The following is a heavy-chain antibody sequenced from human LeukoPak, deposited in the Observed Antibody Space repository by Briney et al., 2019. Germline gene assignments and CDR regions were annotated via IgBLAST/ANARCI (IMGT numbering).Heavy chain of an antibody. D-gene: IGHD6-19*01. J-gene: IGHJ6*03. Sequence: SETLSLTCTVSGGSISSGSYYWSWIRQPAGKGLEWIGRIYTSGSTNYNPSLKSRVTMSVDTSKNQFSLKLSSVTAADTAVYYCASTYSSGWWGPDYMDVWGKGTTVTISS. V-gene: IGHV4-61*02. CDR1: GGSISSGSYY. CDR2: IYTSGST. CDR3: ASTYSSGWWGPDYMDV.